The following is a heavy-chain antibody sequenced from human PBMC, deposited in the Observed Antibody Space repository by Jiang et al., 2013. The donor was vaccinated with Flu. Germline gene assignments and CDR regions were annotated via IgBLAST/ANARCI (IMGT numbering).Heavy chain of an antibody. D-gene: IGHD6-19*01. J-gene: IGHJ5*02. V-gene: IGHV4-59*01. CDR2: IYFIGST. CDR1: GGSISSYY. CDR3: ARSPGGGWYPQWFDP. Sequence: GLVKPSQTLSLTCTVSGGSISSYYWSWIRQPPGKGLEWIGFIYFIGSTNYNPSLKNRVTISLDMSKNEFSLKLTSVTAADTAVYFCARSPGGGWYPQWFDPWSQGTLVTVSS.